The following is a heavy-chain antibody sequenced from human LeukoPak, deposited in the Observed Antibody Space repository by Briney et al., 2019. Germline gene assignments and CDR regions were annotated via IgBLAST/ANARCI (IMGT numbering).Heavy chain of an antibody. J-gene: IGHJ4*02. V-gene: IGHV4-38-2*01. CDR1: GYSISSGYY. Sequence: SETLSLTCAVSGYSISSGYYWGWIRPPPGKGLEWIGSIYHSGSTYYNPSLKSRVTISVDTSKNQFSLKLSSVTAADTAVYYCARRLGYCSSTSCYYYFDYWGQGTLVTVSS. D-gene: IGHD2-2*01. CDR3: ARRLGYCSSTSCYYYFDY. CDR2: IYHSGST.